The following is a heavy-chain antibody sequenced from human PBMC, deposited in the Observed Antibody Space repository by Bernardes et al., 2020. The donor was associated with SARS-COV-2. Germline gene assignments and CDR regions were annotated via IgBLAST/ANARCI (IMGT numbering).Heavy chain of an antibody. D-gene: IGHD3-9*01. CDR1: GFPFSSHA. J-gene: IGHJ2*01. V-gene: IGHV3-30*14. CDR3: VRAFSDVVTGYDKRHGNFDR. CDR2: ISYAGSTK. Sequence: GGSLRPSCAASGFPFSSHALHWVRQARGKGLAWVAVISYAGSTKYHADSVKGRSTISRETAKNALYLQMNILRPGDTAVYYCVRAFSDVVTGYDKRHGNFDRWGRCTLGTVSS.